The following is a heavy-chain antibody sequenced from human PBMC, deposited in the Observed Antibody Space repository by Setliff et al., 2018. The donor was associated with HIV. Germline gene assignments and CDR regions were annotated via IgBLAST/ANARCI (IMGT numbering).Heavy chain of an antibody. D-gene: IGHD3-10*01. V-gene: IGHV1-2*02. CDR3: ARGSPIVWFGEFLYPEIDY. CDR2: INSNNGGT. Sequence: ASVKVSCKASGYTFTAYYIHWVRQAPGQGLEWMGWINSNNGGTKYAQNFQGRVTMTRDTSITTAYMELSRLISDDTAVYYCARGSPIVWFGEFLYPEIDYWGQGSLVTVSS. CDR1: GYTFTAYY. J-gene: IGHJ4*02.